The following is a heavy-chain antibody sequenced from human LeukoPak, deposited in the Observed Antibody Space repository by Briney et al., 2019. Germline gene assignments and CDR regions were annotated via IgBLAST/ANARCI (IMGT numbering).Heavy chain of an antibody. J-gene: IGHJ4*02. CDR1: GGSFNDYF. Sequence: SETLSLTCAVYGGSFNDYFRSWIRQPPGKGLEWIGEINHSGSTKYTASLKSRVAISVDTSKNQFSLKLNSVTAADTAVYFCARGHLRTGTREFDYWGQGTLVTASS. CDR3: ARGHLRTGTREFDY. V-gene: IGHV4-34*01. D-gene: IGHD1-7*01. CDR2: INHSGST.